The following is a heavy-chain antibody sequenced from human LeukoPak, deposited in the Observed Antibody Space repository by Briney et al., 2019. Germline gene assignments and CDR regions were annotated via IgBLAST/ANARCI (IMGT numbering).Heavy chain of an antibody. CDR3: ARGGFNAFDY. V-gene: IGHV3-21*01. Sequence: GGSLRLSCAASGFTFSIYWMSWVRQAPGKGLEWVSSISSSSSYIYYADSVKGRFTISRDNAKNSLYLQMNSLRAEDTAVYYCARGGFNAFDYWGQGTLVTVSS. J-gene: IGHJ4*02. CDR2: ISSSSSYI. CDR1: GFTFSIYW.